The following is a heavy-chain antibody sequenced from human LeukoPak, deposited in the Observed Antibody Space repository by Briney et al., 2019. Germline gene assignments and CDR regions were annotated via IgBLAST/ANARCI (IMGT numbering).Heavy chain of an antibody. CDR2: ISSSSSYI. CDR1: GFTFSSYS. V-gene: IGHV3-21*04. D-gene: IGHD3-10*01. CDR3: ARHRSRMVRGGDWFDP. Sequence: GGSLRLSCAASGFTFSSYSMNWVRQAPGKGLEWVSSISSSSSYIYYADSVKGRFTISRDNAKNSLYLQMNSLRAEDTAVYYCARHRSRMVRGGDWFDPWGQGTLVTVSS. J-gene: IGHJ5*02.